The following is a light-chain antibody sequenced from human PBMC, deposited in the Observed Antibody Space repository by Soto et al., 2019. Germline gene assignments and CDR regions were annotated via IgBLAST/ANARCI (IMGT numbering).Light chain of an antibody. V-gene: IGKV3-20*01. CDR1: QSVSSSY. CDR3: QQYGSSPPLT. Sequence: EIELTQSPGTLSLSPGERATLSCRASQSVSSSYLAWYQQKPGQAPRLLIYGASSRATGIPDRFSGSGSGTDFTLTIIRLVPEDFAVYYCQQYGSSPPLTFGGGTKVEIK. J-gene: IGKJ4*01. CDR2: GAS.